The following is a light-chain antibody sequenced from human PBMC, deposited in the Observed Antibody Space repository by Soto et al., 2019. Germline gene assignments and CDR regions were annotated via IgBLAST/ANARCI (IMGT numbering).Light chain of an antibody. CDR2: KAP. J-gene: IGKJ2*03. CDR3: QQYNSFPYS. Sequence: IQMTQSPSTLSASVGDRVSITCRASQSIFSWLAWYQQKPGKAPKLLIYKAPSLESGVPSRYSGSGSGTEFTLTISGLQPDDLATYYCQQYNSFPYSFGQGTKLEIK. CDR1: QSIFSW. V-gene: IGKV1-5*03.